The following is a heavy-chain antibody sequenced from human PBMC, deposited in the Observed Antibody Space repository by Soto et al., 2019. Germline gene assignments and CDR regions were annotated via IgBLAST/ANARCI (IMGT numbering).Heavy chain of an antibody. J-gene: IGHJ4*02. CDR2: LNPYFGTP. Sequence: VQLVQSGAEVKKAGSSVKVSCKVSGGTFSSYGVNWVRQAPRQGLEWMGGLNPYFGTPNYAQKFQGRVTITADTSTTTVYMELGTLTSDDTAVYYCARTPRAQMIVLEAATRFDYWGQGTLVTVSS. V-gene: IGHV1-69*06. CDR1: GGTFSSYG. CDR3: ARTPRAQMIVLEAATRFDY. D-gene: IGHD2-15*01.